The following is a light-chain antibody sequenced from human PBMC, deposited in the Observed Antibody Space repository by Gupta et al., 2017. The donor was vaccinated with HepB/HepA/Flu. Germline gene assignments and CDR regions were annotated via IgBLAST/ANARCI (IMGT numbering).Light chain of an antibody. Sequence: QPVLTHPPPASGPPGKGVPIPCSGSDSNIGSNPVYWYQQVPGTAPKIFIYNNDQRPSGVPDRFSGSRSGTSASLAISGLQSEDEADYYCATWDDSLNAYVFATGTNVAVL. CDR3: ATWDDSLNAYV. CDR1: DSNIGSNP. CDR2: NND. J-gene: IGLJ1*01. V-gene: IGLV1-44*01.